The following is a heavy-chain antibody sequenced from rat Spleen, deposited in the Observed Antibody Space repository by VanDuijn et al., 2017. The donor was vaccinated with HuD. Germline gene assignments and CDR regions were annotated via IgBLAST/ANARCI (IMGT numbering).Heavy chain of an antibody. V-gene: IGHV5-25*01. D-gene: IGHD1-12*02. Sequence: EVQLVETGGGLVQPGRSLKLSCAASGFTFSNYYMAWVRQAPTKGLEWVASISTGGGNTYYRDSVKGRFTIPRDNAKSTLYLQMDSLRSEDTATYYCARHFDYYDGSYYYGFAYWGQGTLVTVSS. J-gene: IGHJ3*01. CDR1: GFTFSNYY. CDR2: ISTGGGNT. CDR3: ARHFDYYDGSYYYGFAY.